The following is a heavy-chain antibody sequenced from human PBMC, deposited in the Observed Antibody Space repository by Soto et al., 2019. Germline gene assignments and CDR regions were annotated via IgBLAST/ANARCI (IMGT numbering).Heavy chain of an antibody. V-gene: IGHV3-30*18. Sequence: QVQLVESGGGVVQPGRSLRLSCAASGFTFSSYGMHWVRQAPGKGLEWVAVISYDGSNKYYADSVKGRFTISRDNSKNTLYLQMNSLRAEDTAVYYCAKGAGGLWFGELFFDYWGQGTLVTVSS. CDR3: AKGAGGLWFGELFFDY. CDR1: GFTFSSYG. D-gene: IGHD3-10*01. J-gene: IGHJ4*02. CDR2: ISYDGSNK.